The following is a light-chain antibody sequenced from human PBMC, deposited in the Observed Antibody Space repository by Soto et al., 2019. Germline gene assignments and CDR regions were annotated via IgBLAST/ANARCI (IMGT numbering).Light chain of an antibody. CDR3: QQSYTRT. Sequence: DIQMTQSPSSLSASVGDRVTITCRASQSISSYLNWYQQKPGTSPKLLTYAASSLQSGVPSRFSGSGSGTAFTLTIRSVQPEAFATYYCQQSYTRTFGQGTKVDIK. J-gene: IGKJ1*01. CDR2: AAS. V-gene: IGKV1-39*01. CDR1: QSISSY.